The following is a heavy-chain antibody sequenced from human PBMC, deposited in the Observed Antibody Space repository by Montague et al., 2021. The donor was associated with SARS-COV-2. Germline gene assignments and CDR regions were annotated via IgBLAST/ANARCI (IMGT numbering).Heavy chain of an antibody. V-gene: IGHV3-48*03. CDR2: ISGAGTTI. CDR1: GFTFSYFE. CDR3: ARDLVVTDGISDY. D-gene: IGHD2-8*02. J-gene: IGHJ4*02. Sequence: SLRLSCPASGFTFSYFEMNWFRQAPGKGLEWISYISGAGTTIYYADSVKGRFTISRDNAKNSLYLQMNSLRAEDTAVYYCARDLVVTDGISDYWGQGTLVTVSS.